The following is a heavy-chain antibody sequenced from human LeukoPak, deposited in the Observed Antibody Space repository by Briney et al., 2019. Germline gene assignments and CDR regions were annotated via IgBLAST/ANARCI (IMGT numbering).Heavy chain of an antibody. CDR2: ISGSGGST. D-gene: IGHD2-8*01. V-gene: IGHV3-23*01. Sequence: PGGSLRLSCAASGFTFSSYAMSWVRQAPGKGLEWVSAISGSGGSTYYADSVKGRFTISRDNSKNTLYLQMNSLRAEDTAVYYCAKIRYCTNGVCPALSDYWSQGTLVTVSS. CDR3: AKIRYCTNGVCPALSDY. J-gene: IGHJ4*02. CDR1: GFTFSSYA.